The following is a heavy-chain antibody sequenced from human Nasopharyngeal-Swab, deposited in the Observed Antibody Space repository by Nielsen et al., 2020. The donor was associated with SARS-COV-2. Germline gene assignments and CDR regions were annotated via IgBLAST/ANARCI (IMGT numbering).Heavy chain of an antibody. CDR1: GFTFRSYG. CDR2: ISYDGSNK. D-gene: IGHD3-3*01. J-gene: IGHJ6*03. Sequence: GEPLKISCAASGFTFRSYGIHWVRLAPGKGLEWVALISYDGSNKYYADSVKGRFTISRDNSKNTLYLQMNSLRAEDTAVYHCAKGVVPRNYYYNYYMDVWGIGTTVTVSS. V-gene: IGHV3-30*18. CDR3: AKGVVPRNYYYNYYMDV.